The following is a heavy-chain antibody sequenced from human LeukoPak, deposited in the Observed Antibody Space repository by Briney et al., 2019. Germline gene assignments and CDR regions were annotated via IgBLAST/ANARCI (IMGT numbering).Heavy chain of an antibody. V-gene: IGHV3-15*01. J-gene: IGHJ4*02. CDR1: GVIFNNAW. CDR2: IKSKTDGGTT. D-gene: IGHD3-10*01. CDR3: TTGGKE. Sequence: GGSLRLSCVASGVIFNNAWMNWVRQAPGKGLEWVGRIKSKTDGGTTDYAAPVKGRFSISRDDSKDTLYLQMNSLRTGDTAVYYCTTGGKEWGQGTLVTVSS.